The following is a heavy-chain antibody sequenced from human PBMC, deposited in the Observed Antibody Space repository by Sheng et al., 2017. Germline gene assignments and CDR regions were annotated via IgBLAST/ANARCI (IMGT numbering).Heavy chain of an antibody. Sequence: QVQLQESGPGLVKPSETLSLTCAVSGYSISSGYYWGWIRQPPGKGLEWIGSIYHSGSTYYNPSLKSRVTISVDTSKNQFSLKLSSVTAADTAVYYCARDPSSGWYTRPTNWFDPWGQGTLVTVSS. J-gene: IGHJ5*02. V-gene: IGHV4-38-2*02. CDR1: GYSISSGYY. D-gene: IGHD6-19*01. CDR3: ARDPSSGWYTRPTNWFDP. CDR2: IYHSGST.